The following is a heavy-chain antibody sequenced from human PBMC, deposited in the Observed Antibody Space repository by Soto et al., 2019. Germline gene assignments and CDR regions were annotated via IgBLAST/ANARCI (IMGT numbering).Heavy chain of an antibody. CDR1: GGSISSGGYY. Sequence: SETLSLTCTVSGGSISSGGYYWSWIRQHPGKGLEWIGYIYYSGSTYYNPSLKSRVTISVDTSKNQFSLKLSSVTAADTAVYYCARFVIQGSSYAFEIWGQGTMVTVSS. V-gene: IGHV4-31*03. D-gene: IGHD1-26*01. CDR3: ARFVIQGSSYAFEI. CDR2: IYYSGST. J-gene: IGHJ3*02.